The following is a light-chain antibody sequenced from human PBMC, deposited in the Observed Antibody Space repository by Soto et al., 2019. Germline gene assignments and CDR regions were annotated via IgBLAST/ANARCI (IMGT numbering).Light chain of an antibody. J-gene: IGLJ1*01. V-gene: IGLV1-40*01. CDR3: QSYDTSLSAYV. CDR2: GNI. CDR1: SSNIGAGYD. Sequence: QSVRAQPPSVSGAPGQKVTISCTGSSSNIGAGYDLHWYQQLPGTAPKLLLYGNINRPSGVPDRFSGSKSGTSASLAITGLQAEDEADYYCQSYDTSLSAYVFGTGTKVTVL.